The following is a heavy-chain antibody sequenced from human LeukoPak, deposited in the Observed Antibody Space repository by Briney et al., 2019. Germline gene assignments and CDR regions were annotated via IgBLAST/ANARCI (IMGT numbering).Heavy chain of an antibody. J-gene: IGHJ6*03. D-gene: IGHD1-14*01. Sequence: SETLSLTCTVSGYSINSAYYWGWIRQPPGKGLEWIGSMYHSGSTYYNPSLQSRVTISVDTSKNQFSLKLSSVTAADTAVYYCASLRRDRRPISYYYYYYMDVWGKGTTVTVSS. CDR2: MYHSGST. CDR3: ASLRRDRRPISYYYYYYMDV. V-gene: IGHV4-38-2*02. CDR1: GYSINSAYY.